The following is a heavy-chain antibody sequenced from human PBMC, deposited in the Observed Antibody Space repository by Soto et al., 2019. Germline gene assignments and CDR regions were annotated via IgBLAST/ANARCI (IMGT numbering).Heavy chain of an antibody. D-gene: IGHD3-22*01. CDR1: GYTFTSYG. CDR2: ISTYNGNT. Sequence: ASVKVSCKASGYTFTSYGVSWVRQAPGQGLEWMGWISTYNGNTKYAQKFQDRVIMTTDTSTSTAYMELRSLRSDDTAVYYCARDSSGYFSAFDIWGQGTMVTVSS. CDR3: ARDSSGYFSAFDI. J-gene: IGHJ3*02. V-gene: IGHV1-18*01.